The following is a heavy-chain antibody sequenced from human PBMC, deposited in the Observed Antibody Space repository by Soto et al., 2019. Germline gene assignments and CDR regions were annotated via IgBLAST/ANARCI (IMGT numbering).Heavy chain of an antibody. CDR1: GFTFDDYT. Sequence: EVQLVESGGVVVQPGGSLRLSCAASGFTFDDYTMHWVRQAPGKGLEWVSLISWDGGSTYYADSVKGRFTISRDNSKNSLYLQMNSLRTEDTALYYCAKGYAPIRFLEWLLDVWGQGTTVTVSS. CDR3: AKGYAPIRFLEWLLDV. D-gene: IGHD3-3*01. V-gene: IGHV3-43*01. J-gene: IGHJ6*02. CDR2: ISWDGGST.